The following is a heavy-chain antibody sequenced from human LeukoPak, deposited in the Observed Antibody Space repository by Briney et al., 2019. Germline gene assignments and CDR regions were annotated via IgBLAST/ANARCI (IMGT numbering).Heavy chain of an antibody. D-gene: IGHD5-12*01. J-gene: IGHJ4*02. CDR1: GYTFTGYA. CDR2: INAGNGNT. CDR3: AREGATIPFDY. V-gene: IGHV1-3*01. Sequence: ASVKVSCKASGYTFTGYAMHWVRQAPGKRLEWMGWINAGNGNTKYSQKFQGRVTITRDTSASTAYMELSSLRSEDTAVYYCAREGATIPFDYWGQGTLVTVSS.